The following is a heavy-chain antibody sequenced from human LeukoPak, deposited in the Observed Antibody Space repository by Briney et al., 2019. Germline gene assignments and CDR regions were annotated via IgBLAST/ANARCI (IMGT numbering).Heavy chain of an antibody. J-gene: IGHJ4*02. V-gene: IGHV1-46*01. Sequence: SVKVSCKTSGYTFTDYYIYWVRQAPGQGLEWMGIINPTGGSTSYAQKFQGRITLTRDTSTNTVYMEVSSLRSEDTAVYYCTREEPRHYFDFWGQGSLVTVSS. CDR2: INPTGGST. D-gene: IGHD1-26*01. CDR3: TREEPRHYFDF. CDR1: GYTFTDYY.